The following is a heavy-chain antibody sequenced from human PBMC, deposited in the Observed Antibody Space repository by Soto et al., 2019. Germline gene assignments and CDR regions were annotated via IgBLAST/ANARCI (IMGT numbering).Heavy chain of an antibody. CDR3: ARDKDRAQLGGNYFYMMDV. CDR1: GGTFSTSA. V-gene: IGHV1-69*12. CDR2: IMPIFRTA. J-gene: IGHJ6*02. D-gene: IGHD3-3*02. Sequence: QVQVVQSGAEVKKPGSSVKVSCKTSGGTFSTSAISWVRQAPGQGLEWIGGIMPIFRTADYAQKFQGRVTISEYESASTAYLELRTLTSEDTAVYYCARDKDRAQLGGNYFYMMDVWGQGTTVTVTS.